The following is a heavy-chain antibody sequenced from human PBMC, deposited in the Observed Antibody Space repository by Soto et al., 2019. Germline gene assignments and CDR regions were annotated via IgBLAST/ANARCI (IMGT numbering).Heavy chain of an antibody. J-gene: IGHJ6*02. V-gene: IGHV3-74*01. CDR3: LRDYNYFGVDG. Sequence: EVQLVEAGGDLVQPGGSLRLSCAGSGFTFSAFWMNWVRQAPGKGLVWVSSIRGDGGITRSADFVKGRFTISRDNAKNTRYLQMSRLGAEDTGVYYCLRDYNYFGVDGWGQGTTVTVAS. CDR1: GFTFSAFW. CDR2: IRGDGGIT.